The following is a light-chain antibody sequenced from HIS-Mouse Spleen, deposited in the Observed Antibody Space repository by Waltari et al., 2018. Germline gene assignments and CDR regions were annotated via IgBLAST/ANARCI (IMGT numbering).Light chain of an antibody. J-gene: IGLJ3*02. CDR2: DVS. V-gene: IGLV2-11*01. CDR3: CSYAGSYTWV. Sequence: QSALTQPRSVSGSPGQSGTIPRTGTSSDVGAYNYVSWYQQHSGKAPKLMIYDVSKRPSGVPVRFSGSKSGNTASLTISGLQAEDEADYYCCSYAGSYTWVFGGGTKLTVL. CDR1: SSDVGAYNY.